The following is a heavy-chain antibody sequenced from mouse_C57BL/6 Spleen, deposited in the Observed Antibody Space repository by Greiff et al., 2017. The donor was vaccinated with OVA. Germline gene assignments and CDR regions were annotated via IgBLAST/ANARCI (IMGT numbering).Heavy chain of an antibody. J-gene: IGHJ4*01. CDR2: INPGSGGT. Sequence: VMLVESGAELVRPGTSVKVSCKASGYAFTNYLIEWVKQRPGQGLEWIGVINPGSGGTNYNEKFKGKATLTADKSSSTAYMQLNSLTSEDSAVYFCARDDYGRDAMDYWGQGTPVTVSA. D-gene: IGHD2-4*01. CDR1: GYAFTNYL. V-gene: IGHV1-54*01. CDR3: ARDDYGRDAMDY.